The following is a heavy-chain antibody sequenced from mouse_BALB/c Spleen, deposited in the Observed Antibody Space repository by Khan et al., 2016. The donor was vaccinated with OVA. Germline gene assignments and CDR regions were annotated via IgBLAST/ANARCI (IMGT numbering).Heavy chain of an antibody. CDR3: ARDGSRYNYAMDH. J-gene: IGHJ4*01. D-gene: IGHD2-3*01. V-gene: IGHV3-2*02. CDR2: ISSSGST. CDR1: GYSITSDYA. Sequence: EVKLEESGPGLVKPSQSLSLTCTVTGYSITSDYAWNWIRQFPGNKLEWMGYISSSGSTNYNPALKSRISITRDTSKNPSFLQLNCLTTEDSATCDCARDGSRYNYAMDHWGQGTSVTVSA.